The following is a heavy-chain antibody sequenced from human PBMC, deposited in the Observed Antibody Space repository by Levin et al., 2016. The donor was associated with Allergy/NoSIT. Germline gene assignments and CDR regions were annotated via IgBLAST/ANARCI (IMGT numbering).Heavy chain of an antibody. CDR3: ARELVVPAAISYYYYGMDV. J-gene: IGHJ6*02. V-gene: IGHV1-2*04. CDR2: INPNSGGT. Sequence: WVRQAPGQGLEWMGWINPNSGGTNYAQKFQGWVTMTRDTSISTAYMELSRLRSDDTAVYYCARELVVPAAISYYYYGMDVWGQGTTVTVSS. D-gene: IGHD2-2*02.